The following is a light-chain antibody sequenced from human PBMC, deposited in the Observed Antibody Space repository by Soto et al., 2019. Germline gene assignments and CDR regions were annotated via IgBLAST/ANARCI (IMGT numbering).Light chain of an antibody. CDR3: SSYTLVSSQV. V-gene: IGLV2-14*01. CDR1: GSDVGVYNY. CDR2: EVT. J-gene: IGLJ1*01. Sequence: QSALTQPASVSGSPGQSIPISCTGTGSDVGVYNYVSWYQQRPGKAPKLLIYEVTYRPSGVSNRFSGSKSGNTASLTISGRQAEDESDYNCSSYTLVSSQVFGPGTKLTAL.